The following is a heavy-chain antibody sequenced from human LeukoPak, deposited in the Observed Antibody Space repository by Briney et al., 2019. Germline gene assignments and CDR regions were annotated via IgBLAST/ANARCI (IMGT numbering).Heavy chain of an antibody. V-gene: IGHV1-18*01. J-gene: IGHJ4*02. D-gene: IGHD3-3*01. CDR1: GYTFRDFG. Sequence: ASVKVSCKASGYTFRDFGMSWVRQAPGQGLEWMGWITTYNGNTNYIQKLQGRVTMTTDTSTSTAYMELRSLRSDDTAVYYCARGPYYDPWSGAGYWGQGTLVTVSS. CDR3: ARGPYYDPWSGAGY. CDR2: ITTYNGNT.